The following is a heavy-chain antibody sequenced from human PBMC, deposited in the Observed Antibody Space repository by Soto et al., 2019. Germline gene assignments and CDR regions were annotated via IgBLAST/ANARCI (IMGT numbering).Heavy chain of an antibody. Sequence: QVQLVQSGAEVKKPGASVKVSCKASGYTFTSYYMHWVRQAPGQGLEWMGIINPSGGSTSYAQKFQGRVTMTRDTSTSTVDMELSSLRSEDTAVYYCATPYSSGWYAWDYWGQGTLVTVSS. V-gene: IGHV1-46*03. J-gene: IGHJ4*02. CDR1: GYTFTSYY. D-gene: IGHD6-19*01. CDR2: INPSGGST. CDR3: ATPYSSGWYAWDY.